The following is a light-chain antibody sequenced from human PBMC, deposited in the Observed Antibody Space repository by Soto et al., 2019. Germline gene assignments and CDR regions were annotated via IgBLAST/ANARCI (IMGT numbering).Light chain of an antibody. CDR2: ATS. CDR1: QGVGSW. CDR3: QQTHSLPLT. J-gene: IGKJ3*01. V-gene: IGKV1-12*01. Sequence: IQMTQSPSSVSASVGDRVTMTCRASQGVGSWLAWYQQKPGKAPNLLIYATSSLQSGVPLRFSGSGSGTDFTLTISSLQPEDFATYYCQQTHSLPLTFGPGTKVDIK.